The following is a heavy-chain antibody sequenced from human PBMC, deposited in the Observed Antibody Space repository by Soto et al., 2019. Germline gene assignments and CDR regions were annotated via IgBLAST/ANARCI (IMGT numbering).Heavy chain of an antibody. D-gene: IGHD3-16*02. Sequence: QVQLQESGPGLVKPSQTLSLTCSVSGGSISGGYYWSWIRQYPGKGLEWIGYIYYTGRTYYNPSRKGRIAISVDTSKHQFSLKLSSVTAADTDMYYCARPMRLGELSLGYWGQGILVTVSS. CDR1: GGSISGGYY. V-gene: IGHV4-31*03. CDR2: IYYTGRT. J-gene: IGHJ4*02. CDR3: ARPMRLGELSLGY.